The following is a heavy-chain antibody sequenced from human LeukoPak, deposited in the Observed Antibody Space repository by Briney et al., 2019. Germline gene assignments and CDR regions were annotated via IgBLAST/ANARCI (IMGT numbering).Heavy chain of an antibody. Sequence: ASVKVSCKASGYTFTSYGISWVRQAPGQGLEWMGWISAYNGNTNYAQKLQGRVTMTTDTSTSTAYMELRSLRSDDTAVYYCARGGAAAGYYYYCYMDVWGKGTTVTISS. J-gene: IGHJ6*03. V-gene: IGHV1-18*01. CDR3: ARGGAAAGYYYYCYMDV. CDR1: GYTFTSYG. D-gene: IGHD6-13*01. CDR2: ISAYNGNT.